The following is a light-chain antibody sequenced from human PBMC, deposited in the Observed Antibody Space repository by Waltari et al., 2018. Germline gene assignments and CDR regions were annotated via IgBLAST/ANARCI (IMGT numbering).Light chain of an antibody. V-gene: IGLV1-47*01. CDR1: ISNIGTHN. CDR3: ATRDEGPTVV. Sequence: QSVLTQPPSASGTPGQSVTIPCSGSISNIGTHNVYWYQQLPGTAPKLLIYLTHQRPSGVPDRFSASKSGTSASLAISGLRFEDEADYYCATRDEGPTVVFGGGTKLTVL. J-gene: IGLJ2*01. CDR2: LTH.